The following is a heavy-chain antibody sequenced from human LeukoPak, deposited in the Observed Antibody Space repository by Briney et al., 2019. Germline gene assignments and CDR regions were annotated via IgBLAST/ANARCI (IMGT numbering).Heavy chain of an antibody. CDR1: GFTFRSYA. Sequence: GGSLRLSCAASGFTFRSYAMSCGRQAPGTGLEWVSAISGSGGSTYYADSVKGRFTISRDNSKNTLYLQMNSLRAEDTAVYYWAKGSGWYVHWGQGTLVTVSS. J-gene: IGHJ4*02. CDR3: AKGSGWYVH. V-gene: IGHV3-23*01. CDR2: ISGSGGST. D-gene: IGHD6-19*01.